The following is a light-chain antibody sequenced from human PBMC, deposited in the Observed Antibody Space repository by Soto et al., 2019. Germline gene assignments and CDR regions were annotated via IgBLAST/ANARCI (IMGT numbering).Light chain of an antibody. Sequence: EIVMTQSPATLSVSPGERATLSCRASQSVSSNLAWYQQKPGQAPRLLIYGASTRATGIPARFSGSGSGTEFNLTISSLQSEGFAVYYCQQYNNWPPWTFGQGTKVEIK. CDR3: QQYNNWPPWT. CDR2: GAS. V-gene: IGKV3-15*01. CDR1: QSVSSN. J-gene: IGKJ1*01.